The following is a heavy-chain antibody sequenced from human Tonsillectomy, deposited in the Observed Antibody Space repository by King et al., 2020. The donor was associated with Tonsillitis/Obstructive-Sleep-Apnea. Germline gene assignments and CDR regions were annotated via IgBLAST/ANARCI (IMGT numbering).Heavy chain of an antibody. D-gene: IGHD2-2*01. V-gene: IGHV3-30*04. CDR1: GFTFSSYA. J-gene: IGHJ6*02. Sequence: QVQLVESGGGVVQPGRSLRLSCAASGFTFSSYAMHWFRQAPGKGLEWVAVMSYDGSNKYYADSVRGRFTISRDNSKNTLYLQMNSLRAEDTTVYYCAREGCRCTSWYYYYYSVMDVWGQGTTVTVSS. CDR3: AREGCRCTSWYYYYYSVMDV. CDR2: MSYDGSNK.